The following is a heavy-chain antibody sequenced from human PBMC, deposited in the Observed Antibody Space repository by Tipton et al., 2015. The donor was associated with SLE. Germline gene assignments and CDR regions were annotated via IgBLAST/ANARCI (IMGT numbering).Heavy chain of an antibody. CDR1: GGSIIGYY. CDR2: IYSSGST. D-gene: IGHD6-13*01. J-gene: IGHJ5*02. V-gene: IGHV4-4*07. CDR3: ATIALAAAGSGWFDP. Sequence: TLSLTCTVSGGSIIGYYWSWIRQPAGKGPEWIGRIYSSGSTIYSPSLKSRLTLSLDTSKNQFSLKLSSVTAADTAVYYCATIALAAAGSGWFDPWGQGTLVTVSS.